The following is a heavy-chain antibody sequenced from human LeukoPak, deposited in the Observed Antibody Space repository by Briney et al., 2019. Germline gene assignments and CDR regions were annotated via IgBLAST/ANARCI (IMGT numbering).Heavy chain of an antibody. V-gene: IGHV4-59*01. Sequence: SETLSLTCTVSGGSISSYYWSCIRQPPGKGLEWIGYIYYSGSTNYNPSLKSRVTISVDTSKNQFSLKLSSVTAADTAVYYCARVTILGGMDVWGQGTTVTVSS. J-gene: IGHJ6*02. CDR2: IYYSGST. D-gene: IGHD3-3*01. CDR3: ARVTILGGMDV. CDR1: GGSISSYY.